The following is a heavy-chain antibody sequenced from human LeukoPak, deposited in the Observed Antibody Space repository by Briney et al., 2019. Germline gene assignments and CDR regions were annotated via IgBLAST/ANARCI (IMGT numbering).Heavy chain of an antibody. Sequence: GGSLRLSCAASGFTFSSYWMHWVRQAPGKGLEWVALISTDPSNKNYADSVKGRFTISRDNSINTLYLQMRSLRLEDTAVYYCVKDSSTTWFGRDSKWGRGTLVTVSS. CDR3: VKDSSTTWFGRDSK. V-gene: IGHV3-30*18. CDR1: GFTFSSYW. D-gene: IGHD3-10*01. CDR2: ISTDPSNK. J-gene: IGHJ4*02.